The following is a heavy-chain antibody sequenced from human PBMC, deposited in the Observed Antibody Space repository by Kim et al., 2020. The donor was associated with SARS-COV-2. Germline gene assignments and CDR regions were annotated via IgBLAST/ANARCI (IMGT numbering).Heavy chain of an antibody. CDR1: GFTFSNYV. J-gene: IGHJ4*01. D-gene: IGHD3-10*01. Sequence: GGSLRLSCAASGFTFSNYVMNWVRQAPGEGLEWVSAITGNSGSAYYADSVKGRFTISRDNSKSTLYLQMNSLRVEDTALYYCAKSWGFGGVFDYWGQEPWSPSPQ. CDR2: ITGNSGSA. CDR3: AKSWGFGGVFDY. V-gene: IGHV3-23*01.